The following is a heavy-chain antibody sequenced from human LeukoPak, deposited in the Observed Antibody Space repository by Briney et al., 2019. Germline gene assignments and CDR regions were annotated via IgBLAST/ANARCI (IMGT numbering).Heavy chain of an antibody. Sequence: PGRSLRLSCAASGFTFSSYGMHWVRQAPGKGLEWVAVISYDGSNKYYADSVKGRFTISRDNSKNTLYLQMNSLRAEDTAVYYCAKESPDYGDYVGLYYYYYMDVWGKGTTVTVSS. V-gene: IGHV3-30*18. CDR2: ISYDGSNK. D-gene: IGHD4-17*01. CDR3: AKESPDYGDYVGLYYYYYMDV. J-gene: IGHJ6*03. CDR1: GFTFSSYG.